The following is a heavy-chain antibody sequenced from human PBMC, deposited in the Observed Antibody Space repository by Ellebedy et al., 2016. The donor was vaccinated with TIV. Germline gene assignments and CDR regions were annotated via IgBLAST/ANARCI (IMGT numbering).Heavy chain of an antibody. D-gene: IGHD3-10*01. V-gene: IGHV3-11*06. CDR2: ISRSGTYI. CDR3: VKDRGSVIRDFDY. Sequence: GGSLRLSCAASGFRFSDFWMSWVRQAPGKGLECISYISRSGTYIEYADSVKGRFTISRDNAKNSLSLQMSSLRPEDTAVYYCVKDRGSVIRDFDYWGQGTLVTVSS. J-gene: IGHJ4*02. CDR1: GFRFSDFW.